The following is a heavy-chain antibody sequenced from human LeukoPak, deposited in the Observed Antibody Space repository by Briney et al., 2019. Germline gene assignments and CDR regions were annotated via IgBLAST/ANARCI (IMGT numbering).Heavy chain of an antibody. CDR3: ARILSMNSY. CDR2: ISSSGSTI. CDR1: GFTFSSYE. Sequence: GGSLRLSCAASGFTFSSYEMNWVRQAPGKGLEWVSYISSSGSTIYYADSVKGRFTIPRDNAKNSLYLQMNSLRAEDTAVYYCARILSMNSYWGQGTLVTVSS. J-gene: IGHJ4*02. D-gene: IGHD2/OR15-2a*01. V-gene: IGHV3-48*03.